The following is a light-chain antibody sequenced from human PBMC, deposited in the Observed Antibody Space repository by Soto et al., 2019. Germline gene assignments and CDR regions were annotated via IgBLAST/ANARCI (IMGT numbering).Light chain of an antibody. J-gene: IGLJ1*01. Sequence: QSALTQSASVSGSPGQSSTISCAGTSSDVGGYDYVSWYQQHPGKAPKLMIYDVSYRPSGVSNRFSGSKSGNTASLIISGLQAEDEADYYCSSYTSSGTLVFGTGTKVTVL. CDR2: DVS. CDR1: SSDVGGYDY. CDR3: SSYTSSGTLV. V-gene: IGLV2-14*01.